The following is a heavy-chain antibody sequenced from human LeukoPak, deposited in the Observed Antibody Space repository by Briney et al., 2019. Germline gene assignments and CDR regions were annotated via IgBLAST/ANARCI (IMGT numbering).Heavy chain of an antibody. J-gene: IGHJ4*02. CDR1: GYTFTGYY. V-gene: IGHV1-8*02. D-gene: IGHD3/OR15-3a*01. CDR3: ASYPLGTGYSFDY. Sequence: GASVKVSCKASGYTFTGYYMHWVRQATGQGLEWMGWMNPNSGNTGYAQKFQGRVTMTRNTSISTAYMELSSLRSEDTAVYYCASYPLGTGYSFDYWGQGTLVTVSS. CDR2: MNPNSGNT.